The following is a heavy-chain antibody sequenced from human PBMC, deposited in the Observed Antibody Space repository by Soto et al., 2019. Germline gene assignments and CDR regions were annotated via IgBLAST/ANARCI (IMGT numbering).Heavy chain of an antibody. J-gene: IGHJ4*02. Sequence: SETLSLTCAVSGYSISSGYYWGWIRQPPGKGLEWIGSIYHSGSTYYNPSLKSRVTISVDTSKNQFSLKLSSVTAADTAVYYCARDLRGSSGYDYWGPGTLVTVSS. V-gene: IGHV4-38-2*02. CDR2: IYHSGST. D-gene: IGHD6-19*01. CDR1: GYSISSGYY. CDR3: ARDLRGSSGYDY.